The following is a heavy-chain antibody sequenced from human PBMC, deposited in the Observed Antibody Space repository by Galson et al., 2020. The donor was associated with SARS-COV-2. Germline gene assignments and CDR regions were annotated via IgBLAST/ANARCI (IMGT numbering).Heavy chain of an antibody. Sequence: GESLKISCAASGFTFSGHDMHWVRQAKGKGLEWVSTIGTAGDTYYPDSVEGRFTISRENAKNSLNLQLNSLTAGDTAVYFCARSLGESDAFDIWGQGTVVTVSS. J-gene: IGHJ3*02. CDR1: GFTFSGHD. CDR3: ARSLGESDAFDI. V-gene: IGHV3-13*01. D-gene: IGHD3-10*01. CDR2: IGTAGDT.